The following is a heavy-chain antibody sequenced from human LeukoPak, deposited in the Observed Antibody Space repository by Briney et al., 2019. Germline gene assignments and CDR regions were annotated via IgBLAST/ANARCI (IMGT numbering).Heavy chain of an antibody. J-gene: IGHJ4*02. Sequence: SETLSLTCTVSGGSISSYYWSWIRQPPGKGLEWIGYIYYSGSTNYNPSLKSRVTISVDTSKTQFSLKLSSVTAADTAVYYCARGGYYDSSGYHDYWGQGTLVTVSS. CDR2: IYYSGST. D-gene: IGHD3-22*01. V-gene: IGHV4-59*08. CDR1: GGSISSYY. CDR3: ARGGYYDSSGYHDY.